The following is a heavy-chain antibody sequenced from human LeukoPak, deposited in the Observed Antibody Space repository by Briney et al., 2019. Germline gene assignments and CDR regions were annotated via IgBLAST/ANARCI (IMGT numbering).Heavy chain of an antibody. CDR3: ARDGHRRYHYDSSGREDAFDI. CDR2: ISTYNDYT. CDR1: GYTFTNYG. V-gene: IGHV1-18*01. Sequence: GASVKVSCKASGYTFTNYGIGWVRQAPGQGLEWMGWISTYNDYTKYSEKLQGRVTMTTDTSTSTAYMELRSLTSDDTAVYYCARDGHRRYHYDSSGREDAFDIWGQGTMVTVSS. D-gene: IGHD3-22*01. J-gene: IGHJ3*02.